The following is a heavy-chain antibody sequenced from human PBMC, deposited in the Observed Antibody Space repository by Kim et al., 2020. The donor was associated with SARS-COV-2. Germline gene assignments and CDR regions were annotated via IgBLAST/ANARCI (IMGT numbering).Heavy chain of an antibody. Sequence: ASVNVSCKAFGYTFSNYNFNWVRQAPGHGLEWMGWISPYNGYTNYAQKLQGRVTMTTDTSTNTAYMELRSLTSDDTAVYYCARDRGWGYYDFWGPGTLVTVSS. CDR3: ARDRGWGYYDF. D-gene: IGHD7-27*01. CDR1: GYTFSNYN. J-gene: IGHJ4*02. CDR2: ISPYNGYT. V-gene: IGHV1-18*01.